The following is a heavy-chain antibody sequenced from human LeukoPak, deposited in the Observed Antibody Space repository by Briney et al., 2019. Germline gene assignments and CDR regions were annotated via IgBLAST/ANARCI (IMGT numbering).Heavy chain of an antibody. V-gene: IGHV4-38-2*02. D-gene: IGHD2-2*01. CDR2: IYHSGST. J-gene: IGHJ6*03. CDR3: RASDIVVVPAASRNHRPNYYYYMDV. CDR1: GYSISSGYY. Sequence: SETLSLTCTVSGYSISSGYYWGWIRQPPGKGLEWIGSIYHSGSTYYNPSLKSRVTISVDTSKNQFSLKLSSVTAADTAVYYCRASDIVVVPAASRNHRPNYYYYMDVWGKGTTVTVSS.